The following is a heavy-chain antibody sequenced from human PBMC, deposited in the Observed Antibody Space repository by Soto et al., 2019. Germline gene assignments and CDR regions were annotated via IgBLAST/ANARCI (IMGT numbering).Heavy chain of an antibody. CDR1: GFTFSSYG. J-gene: IGHJ6*02. Sequence: QVQLVESGGGVVQPGRSLRLSCAASGFTFSSYGMHWVRQAPGKGLEWVAVISYDGSNKYYADSVKGRFTISRDNSKNTLYLQMNSPRAEDTAVYYCAKDSSSHHYYYYYGMDVWGQGTTVTVSS. CDR2: ISYDGSNK. CDR3: AKDSSSHHYYYYYGMDV. V-gene: IGHV3-30*18. D-gene: IGHD6-6*01.